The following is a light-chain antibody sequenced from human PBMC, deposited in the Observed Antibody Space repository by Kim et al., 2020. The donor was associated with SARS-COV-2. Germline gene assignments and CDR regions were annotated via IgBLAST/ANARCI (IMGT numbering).Light chain of an antibody. CDR3: ATWDASLSGWV. V-gene: IGLV1-47*02. J-gene: IGLJ3*02. CDR1: SSNIATTY. Sequence: ELTQPPSASGTPGQRVTISCSESSSNIATTYVFWYQQLPGTAPKLLIYNNDQRPSGVPDRFSGSKSGTSASLAISGLRSEDEADYYCATWDASLSGWVFGGGTQLTVL. CDR2: NND.